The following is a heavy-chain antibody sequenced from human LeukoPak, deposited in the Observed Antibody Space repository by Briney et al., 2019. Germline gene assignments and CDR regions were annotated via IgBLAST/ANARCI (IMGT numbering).Heavy chain of an antibody. CDR2: ISYDGSNK. J-gene: IGHJ3*02. Sequence: GGSLRLSCAASGFTFSSYAMHWVRQAPGKGLEWVAVISYDGSNKYYADSVKGRFTISRDNSKNTLYLQMNSLRAEDTAVYYCARDANPPHDYGAPGALDIWGQGTMVTVSS. D-gene: IGHD4-17*01. V-gene: IGHV3-30*04. CDR1: GFTFSSYA. CDR3: ARDANPPHDYGAPGALDI.